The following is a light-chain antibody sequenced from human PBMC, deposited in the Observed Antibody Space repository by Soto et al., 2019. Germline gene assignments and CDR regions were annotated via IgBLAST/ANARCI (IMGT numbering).Light chain of an antibody. J-gene: IGKJ5*01. CDR2: GAS. CDR3: QQYNDWTLT. V-gene: IGKV3-15*01. Sequence: ETVFTQSPATLSVSPGERATLSCRASQSVSSNLAWYQQKLGQAPRLLIFGASTRVTGISASFSGSGSGTEFTLTISSVQSEDFAVYYCQQYNDWTLTFGQGTRLEIK. CDR1: QSVSSN.